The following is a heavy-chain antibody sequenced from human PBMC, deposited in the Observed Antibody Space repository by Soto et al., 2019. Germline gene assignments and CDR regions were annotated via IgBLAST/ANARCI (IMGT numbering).Heavy chain of an antibody. CDR2: INSNSKSI. CDR3: ARDDYDGSGSL. J-gene: IGHJ4*02. Sequence: EVLLVESGGGLVQPGGSLRLSCAASEFIFSTYNMNWVRQAPGKGLEWVSYINSNSKSIYYADSVKGRFTISRDNAKNSLFLQMNSLRDDDTAVYFCARDDYDGSGSLWGQGTLVTVSS. V-gene: IGHV3-48*02. D-gene: IGHD3-22*01. CDR1: EFIFSTYN.